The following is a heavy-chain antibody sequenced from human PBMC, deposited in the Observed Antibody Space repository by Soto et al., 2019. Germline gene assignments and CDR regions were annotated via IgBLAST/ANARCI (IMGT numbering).Heavy chain of an antibody. V-gene: IGHV1-24*01. CDR1: GYTLTELS. D-gene: IGHD3-10*01. CDR3: ATAPPWHRGRGGDAFDI. CDR2: FDPEDGET. Sequence: ASVKVSCKVSGYTLTELSMHWVRQAPGKGLEWMGGFDPEDGETIYAQKFQGRVTMTEDTSTDTAYMELSSLRSEDTAVYYCATAPPWHRGRGGDAFDIWGQGTMVTVSS. J-gene: IGHJ3*02.